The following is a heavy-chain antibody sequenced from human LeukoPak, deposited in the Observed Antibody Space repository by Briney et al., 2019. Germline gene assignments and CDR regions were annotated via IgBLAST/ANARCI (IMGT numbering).Heavy chain of an antibody. J-gene: IGHJ4*02. Sequence: GRSLRLSCAASGFTFSSYGMHWVRQTPGKGLEWVAIIWSDGSNKYYADSVRGRFTISRDNSKNTLYLQMNSLRAEDTAVYYCARGSGSFSGGFDYWGQGTLVTVSS. CDR2: IWSDGSNK. CDR1: GFTFSSYG. D-gene: IGHD1-26*01. CDR3: ARGSGSFSGGFDY. V-gene: IGHV3-33*01.